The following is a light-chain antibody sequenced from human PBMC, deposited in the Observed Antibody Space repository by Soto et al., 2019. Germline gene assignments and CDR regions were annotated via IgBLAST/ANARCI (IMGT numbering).Light chain of an antibody. Sequence: DIKMTQSPSTLSAYVGDRVTITCRASQSISSWLAWYQQKPGKAPKLLIYDASSLESGVPSRFSGSGSGTEFTLTISSLQPDDFATYYCQQYNSYWTFGQRSMA. CDR2: DAS. CDR1: QSISSW. V-gene: IGKV1-5*01. J-gene: IGKJ1*01. CDR3: QQYNSYWT.